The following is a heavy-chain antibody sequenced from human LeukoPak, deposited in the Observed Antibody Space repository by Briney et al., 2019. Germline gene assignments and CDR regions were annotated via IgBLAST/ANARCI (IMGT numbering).Heavy chain of an antibody. V-gene: IGHV1-2*06. CDR3: ARESYGLSLNY. CDR2: INPNSGGT. D-gene: IGHD5-18*01. Sequence: ASVKVSCKASGYTFTGYYIHWVRQAPGQGLEWMGRINPNSGGTNYAQEFQGRVTMTRDTSISTAYMELSRLRSDDTAVYYCARESYGLSLNYWGQGTLVTVSS. J-gene: IGHJ4*02. CDR1: GYTFTGYY.